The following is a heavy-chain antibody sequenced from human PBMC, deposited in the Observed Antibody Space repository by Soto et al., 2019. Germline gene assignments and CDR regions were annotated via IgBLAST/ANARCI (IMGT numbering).Heavy chain of an antibody. V-gene: IGHV3-30*04. D-gene: IGHD2-15*01. CDR1: GFAFSTYT. CDR2: VSDDGNYE. Sequence: EQLVESGGGVVQPGDSLRLSCAASGFAFSTYTMNWVRQSPATGLEWVAVVSDDGNYEYYAASVKGRFTISRDNSKKXLLLQLNSLRHEDTAVYYCARDREAGNCRGGSCWFYRGMAVWGQGTTVTVSS. CDR3: ARDREAGNCRGGSCWFYRGMAV. J-gene: IGHJ6*02.